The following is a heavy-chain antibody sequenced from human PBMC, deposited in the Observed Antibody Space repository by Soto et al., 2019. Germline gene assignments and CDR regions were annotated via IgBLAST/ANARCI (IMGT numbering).Heavy chain of an antibody. CDR1: GFTFRTYA. J-gene: IGHJ5*02. D-gene: IGHD1-26*01. Sequence: EVQLLESGGGLVQPGGSLRLSCAASGFTFRTYAMTWVRQAPGKGLEWVSTISGSGGSTYYADSVKGRFTISRDNSKNTLYLQMNSLRAEDTVVYYCAKDGWELLRGFDPWGQGTLVTVSS. CDR3: AKDGWELLRGFDP. V-gene: IGHV3-23*01. CDR2: ISGSGGST.